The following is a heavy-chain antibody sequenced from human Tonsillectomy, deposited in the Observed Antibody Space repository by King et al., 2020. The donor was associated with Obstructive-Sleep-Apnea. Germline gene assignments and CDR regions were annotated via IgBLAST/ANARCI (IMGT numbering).Heavy chain of an antibody. V-gene: IGHV5-51*01. CDR1: GYSFTSYW. D-gene: IGHD2-15*01. CDR3: ARQAYCSGGSCYTYFDY. CDR2: IYPGDSDT. Sequence: EVQLVQSGAEVKNPGESLKISCKGSGYSFTSYWIGWVRQMPGKGLEWVGIIYPGDSDTRYSPSFQGQVTISADKSISTAYLQWSSLKASDTAMYYCARQAYCSGGSCYTYFDYWGQGTLVTVSS. J-gene: IGHJ4*02.